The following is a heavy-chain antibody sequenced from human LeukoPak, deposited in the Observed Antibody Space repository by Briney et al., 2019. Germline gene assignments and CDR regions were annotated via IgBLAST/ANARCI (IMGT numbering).Heavy chain of an antibody. CDR1: GFTFSSYG. J-gene: IGHJ6*02. CDR2: ISYDGSNK. V-gene: IGHV3-30*03. CDR3: AREGIAVGTPMDV. D-gene: IGHD6-19*01. Sequence: GGSLRLSCAASGFTFSSYGMHWVRQAPGKGLEWVAVISYDGSNKYYADSVKGRFTISRDNSKNTLYLQMNSLRAEDTAVYYCAREGIAVGTPMDVWGQGTTVTVSS.